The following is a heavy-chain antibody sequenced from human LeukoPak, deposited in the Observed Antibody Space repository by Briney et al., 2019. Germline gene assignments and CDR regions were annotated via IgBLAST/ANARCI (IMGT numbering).Heavy chain of an antibody. CDR3: AKELGY. Sequence: PGGSLRLSCAASGFTFDDYAMHWVRQAPGKGLEWVSGISWNSGSIGYADSVKGRFAISRDNAKNSLYLQMNSLRAEDTALYYCAKELGYWGQGTLVTVSS. D-gene: IGHD3-3*02. CDR1: GFTFDDYA. J-gene: IGHJ4*02. CDR2: ISWNSGSI. V-gene: IGHV3-9*01.